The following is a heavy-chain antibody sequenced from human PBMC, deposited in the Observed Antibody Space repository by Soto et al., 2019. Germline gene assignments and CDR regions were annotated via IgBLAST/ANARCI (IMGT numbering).Heavy chain of an antibody. CDR2: IWYDGSNK. D-gene: IGHD6-13*01. CDR1: GFTFSSYG. Sequence: GSLRLSCAASGFTFSSYGMHWVRQAPGKGLEWVAVIWYDGSNKYYADSVKGRFTISRDNSKNTLYLQMNSLRAEDTAVYYCARDRPISSSWYGQFDYWGQGTLVTVSS. J-gene: IGHJ4*02. V-gene: IGHV3-33*01. CDR3: ARDRPISSSWYGQFDY.